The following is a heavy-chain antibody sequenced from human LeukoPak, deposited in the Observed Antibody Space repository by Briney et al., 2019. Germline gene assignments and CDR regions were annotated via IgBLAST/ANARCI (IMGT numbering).Heavy chain of an antibody. Sequence: GESLKISCKDSGYSFTNYWIHWVRQMPGKGLEWLGRIDPSDSYTNYSPSFQGHVTISADKSISTAYLQWSSLKASDTAMYYCARPSSGSYWGGEGDYWGQGTLVTVSS. D-gene: IGHD1-26*01. CDR1: GYSFTNYW. CDR3: ARPSSGSYWGGEGDY. CDR2: IDPSDSYT. V-gene: IGHV5-10-1*01. J-gene: IGHJ4*02.